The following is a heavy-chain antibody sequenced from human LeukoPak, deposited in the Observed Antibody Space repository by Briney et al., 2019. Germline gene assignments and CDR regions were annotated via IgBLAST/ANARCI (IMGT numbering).Heavy chain of an antibody. Sequence: GGSLRLSCAASGFTFSNYEMNWVRQAPGKGLEWVAVIAYHGGAEYYADSVKGRFTISRDDSKNTVDLQLNSLRAEDSAVYYCAKQSFRMVNYFDYWGQGTLVTVSS. D-gene: IGHD3-16*02. CDR1: GFTFSNYE. CDR2: IAYHGGAE. J-gene: IGHJ4*02. CDR3: AKQSFRMVNYFDY. V-gene: IGHV3-30-3*02.